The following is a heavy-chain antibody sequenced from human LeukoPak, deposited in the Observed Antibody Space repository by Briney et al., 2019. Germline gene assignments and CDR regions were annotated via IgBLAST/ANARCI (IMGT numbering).Heavy chain of an antibody. Sequence: ASVKVSCKASGGTFSSYAISWVRQAPGQGLEWMGGIIPIFGTANYAQKFQGRVTITTDESTSTAYMELSSLRSEDAAVYYCARGGPLLNYYMDVWGKGTTVTVSS. CDR1: GGTFSSYA. D-gene: IGHD1-26*01. J-gene: IGHJ6*03. V-gene: IGHV1-69*05. CDR3: ARGGPLLNYYMDV. CDR2: IIPIFGTA.